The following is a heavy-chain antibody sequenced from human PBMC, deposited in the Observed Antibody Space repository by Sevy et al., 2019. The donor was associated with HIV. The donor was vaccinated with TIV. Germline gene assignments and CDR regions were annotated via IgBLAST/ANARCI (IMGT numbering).Heavy chain of an antibody. V-gene: IGHV3-49*03. CDR2: IRSKDEGGAT. CDR3: TCGYYYDSSGYSDY. Sequence: GGSLRLSCTGSGFSLGDYAISWFRQAPGMGLEWVGFIRSKDEGGATEYAASVKGRLTISRDESKSIADLQMNSLKLEDTDVYYCTCGYYYDSSGYSDYWGQGTLVTVSS. D-gene: IGHD3-22*01. CDR1: GFSLGDYA. J-gene: IGHJ4*02.